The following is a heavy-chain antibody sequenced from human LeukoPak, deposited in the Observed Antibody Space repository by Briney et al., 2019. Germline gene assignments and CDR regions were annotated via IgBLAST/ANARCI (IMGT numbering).Heavy chain of an antibody. CDR2: INPNSGGT. CDR3: ARGLEWELLISDY. D-gene: IGHD1-26*01. Sequence: ASVKVSCKASGGTFSTFAITWVRQAPGQGLEWMGWINPNSGGTNYAQKFQGRVTMTRDTSISTAYMELSRLRSDDTAVYYCARGLEWELLISDYWGQGTLVTVSS. V-gene: IGHV1-2*02. CDR1: GGTFSTFA. J-gene: IGHJ4*02.